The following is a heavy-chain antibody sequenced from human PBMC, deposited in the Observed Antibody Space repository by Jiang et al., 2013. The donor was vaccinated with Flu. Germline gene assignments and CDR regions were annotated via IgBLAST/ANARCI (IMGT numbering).Heavy chain of an antibody. CDR2: IYPGDSDT. Sequence: GLEWMGIIYPGDSDTQIQPRPSQRPGHHLSPTKSISTAYLQWSSLKASDTAMYYCARPYYDSSGPFDPWGQGTLVTVSS. CDR3: ARPYYDSSGPFDP. D-gene: IGHD3-22*01. V-gene: IGHV5-51*01. J-gene: IGHJ5*02.